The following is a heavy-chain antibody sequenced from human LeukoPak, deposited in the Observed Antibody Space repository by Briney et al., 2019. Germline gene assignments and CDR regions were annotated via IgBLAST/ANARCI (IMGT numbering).Heavy chain of an antibody. D-gene: IGHD2-2*01. CDR3: ARLGGPAAVDY. J-gene: IGHJ4*02. V-gene: IGHV4-59*01. Sequence: PSETLSLTCTVSGASIRSYYWSWIRQPPGRGLEWIGYMYNSGSTYYNPSLKSRVTISGDTSKNQFSLKLTSVTAADTAVYYCARLGGPAAVDYWGRGTLVTVSS. CDR1: GASIRSYY. CDR2: MYNSGST.